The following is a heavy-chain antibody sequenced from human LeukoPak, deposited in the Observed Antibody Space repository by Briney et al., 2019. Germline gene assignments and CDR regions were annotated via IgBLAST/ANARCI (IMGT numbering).Heavy chain of an antibody. CDR3: ARGPPPLSY. J-gene: IGHJ4*02. CDR2: ISAYNGNT. V-gene: IGHV1-18*01. CDR1: GGIFSDYA. Sequence: ASVKVSCKASGGIFSDYALNWVRQAPGQGLEWMGWISAYNGNTNYAQKLQGRVTMTTDTSTSTAYMELRSLRSDDTAVYYCARGPPPLSYWGQGTLVTVSS.